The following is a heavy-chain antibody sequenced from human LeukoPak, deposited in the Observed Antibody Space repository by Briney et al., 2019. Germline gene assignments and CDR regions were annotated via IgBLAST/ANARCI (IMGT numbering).Heavy chain of an antibody. CDR1: GGSFSSYY. D-gene: IGHD2-2*01. V-gene: IGHV4-59*01. CDR3: ARARVVPTVTWFDP. J-gene: IGHJ5*02. Sequence: SETLSLTCAVYGGSFSSYYWSWIRQPPGKGLEWIGYIYYSGSTNYNPSLKSRVTISVDTSKNQFSLKLSSVTAADTAVYYCARARVVPTVTWFDPWGQGTLVTVSS. CDR2: IYYSGST.